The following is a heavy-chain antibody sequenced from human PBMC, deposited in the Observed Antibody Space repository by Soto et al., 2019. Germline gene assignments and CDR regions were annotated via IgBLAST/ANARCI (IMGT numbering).Heavy chain of an antibody. J-gene: IGHJ4*02. CDR2: MSGSSSTT. V-gene: IGHV3-23*01. Sequence: GGSLRLSCAASGFTFSSSTMSWVRQAPGGGLEWVSSMSGSSSTTYYADSVRGRFTISRDRSKNTLYLQMSSLRAEDTALYYCAKNQERELPRVIDFWGQGTLVTVSS. D-gene: IGHD1-7*01. CDR1: GFTFSSST. CDR3: AKNQERELPRVIDF.